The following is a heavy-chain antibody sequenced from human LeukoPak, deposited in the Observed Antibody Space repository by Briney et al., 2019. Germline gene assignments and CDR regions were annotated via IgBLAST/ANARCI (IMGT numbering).Heavy chain of an antibody. D-gene: IGHD3-22*01. Sequence: WASVKVSCKASGYTFTSYGISWVRQAPGQGLEWMGWISAYNGNTNYAQKFQGRVTMTTDTSTSTAYMELRSLRSDDTAVYYCARVLGSRHYYESTGYLDYWGQGTLVTVSS. V-gene: IGHV1-18*01. CDR2: ISAYNGNT. CDR1: GYTFTSYG. J-gene: IGHJ4*02. CDR3: ARVLGSRHYYESTGYLDY.